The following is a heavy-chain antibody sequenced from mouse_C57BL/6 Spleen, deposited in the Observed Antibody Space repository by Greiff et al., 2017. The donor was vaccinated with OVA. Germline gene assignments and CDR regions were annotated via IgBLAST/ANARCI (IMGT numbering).Heavy chain of an antibody. D-gene: IGHD1-1*01. CDR2: ISGGGGNT. Sequence: EVQLVESGGGLVKPGGSLKLSCAASGFTFSSYTMSWVRQTPEKRLEWVATISGGGGNTYYPDSVKGRFTISRDNAKNTLYLQMSSLRAEDTALYYCARPYYYGRWGQGTSVTVSS. J-gene: IGHJ4*01. V-gene: IGHV5-9*01. CDR1: GFTFSSYT. CDR3: ARPYYYGR.